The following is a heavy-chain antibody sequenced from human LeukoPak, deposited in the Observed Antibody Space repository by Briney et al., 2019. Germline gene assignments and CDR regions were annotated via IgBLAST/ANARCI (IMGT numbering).Heavy chain of an antibody. CDR2: INPNSGGT. CDR3: AKDRARVATMVDAFAV. CDR1: GYTFTGHY. J-gene: IGHJ3*01. Sequence: ASVTVSCKASGYTFTGHYMHWVRQAPGQGLEWMGWINPNSGGTKYAQKFQGRVIMTRDTSISTAYMELSSLRSDDTAVYYCAKDRARVATMVDAFAVWGQGTMVTVSA. D-gene: IGHD5-12*01. V-gene: IGHV1-2*02.